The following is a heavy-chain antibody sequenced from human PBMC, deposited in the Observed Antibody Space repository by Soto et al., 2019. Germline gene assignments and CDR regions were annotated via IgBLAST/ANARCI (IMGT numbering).Heavy chain of an antibody. CDR3: ERVDYYGAGTYLFDY. Sequence: SETLSLTCTVSGASMGRYYWSWIRQSPGKGLEYIGYIADSETTNYSPSLRSRVTISLEASKSQFSLKLSSVTAADTAVYYCERVDYYGAGTYLFDYWGPGTLVTVSS. V-gene: IGHV4-59*01. CDR1: GASMGRYY. D-gene: IGHD3-10*01. CDR2: IADSETT. J-gene: IGHJ4*02.